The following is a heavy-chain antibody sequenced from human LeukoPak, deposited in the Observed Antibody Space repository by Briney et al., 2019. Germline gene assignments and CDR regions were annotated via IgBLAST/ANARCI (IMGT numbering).Heavy chain of an antibody. V-gene: IGHV3-7*04. Sequence: PGGSLRLSCAASGFTFSSYWMSWVRQAPGKGLEWVANIKQDGSEKYYVDSVKGRFTISRDNAKNSLYLQMNSLRAEDTAVYYCARGGGKDGYNQNGYWGQGTLVTVSS. CDR3: ARGGGKDGYNQNGY. D-gene: IGHD5-24*01. CDR1: GFTFSSYW. CDR2: IKQDGSEK. J-gene: IGHJ4*02.